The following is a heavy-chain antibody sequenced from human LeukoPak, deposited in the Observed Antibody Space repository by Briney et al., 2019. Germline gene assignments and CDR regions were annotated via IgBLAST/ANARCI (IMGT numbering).Heavy chain of an antibody. J-gene: IGHJ5*02. V-gene: IGHV1-46*02. CDR1: GYSFNSYY. D-gene: IGHD6-19*01. CDR2: INPSGAST. CDR3: ASSGEISEVVASTRFDP. Sequence: GASVKVSCKASGYSFNSYYIHWVRQAPGQGLEWMGIINPSGASTRYAQKFQGRVTMTRDTSTSTVYMELSSLRSDDTAVYYCASSGEISEVVASTRFDPWGQGTLVTVSS.